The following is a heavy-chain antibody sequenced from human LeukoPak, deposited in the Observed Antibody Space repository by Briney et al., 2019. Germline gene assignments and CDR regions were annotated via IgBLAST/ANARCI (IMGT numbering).Heavy chain of an antibody. J-gene: IGHJ6*03. D-gene: IGHD1-14*01. CDR3: ARDSPMRSELRAYYYYYMDV. CDR1: GGSISSGSYY. Sequence: SETLSLTCTVSGGSISSGSYYWSWIRQPAGKGLEWIVRIYTSGSTNYNPSLKSRVTISVDTSKNQFSLKLSSVTAADTAVYYCARDSPMRSELRAYYYYYMDVWGKGTTDTVSS. V-gene: IGHV4-61*02. CDR2: IYTSGST.